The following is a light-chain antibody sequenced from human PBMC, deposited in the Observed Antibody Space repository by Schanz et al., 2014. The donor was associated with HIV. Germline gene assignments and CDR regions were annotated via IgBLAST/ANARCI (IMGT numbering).Light chain of an antibody. CDR3: QQYGSSGT. Sequence: EIVMTQSPGTLSVSPGERATLSCRASQTVSNNLAWYQQKPGQAPRLLIYGASSRATGVPDRFSGSGSGTYFTLTINRLEPEDCAVYYCQQYGSSGTFGPGTKVHIQ. CDR1: QTVSNN. V-gene: IGKV3-20*01. CDR2: GAS. J-gene: IGKJ3*01.